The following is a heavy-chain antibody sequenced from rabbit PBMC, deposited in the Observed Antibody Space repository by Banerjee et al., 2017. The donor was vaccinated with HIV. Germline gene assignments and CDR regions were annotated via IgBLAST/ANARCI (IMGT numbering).Heavy chain of an antibody. CDR2: IWTSSGTT. Sequence: QSLEESGGDLVKPGASLTLTCTASGFSFSNNCGMCWVRQAPGKGLEWIGCIWTSSGTTDYANWAKGRFTISKTSSTTVTLQMTSLTAADTATYFCATEPYNDGVIGYDLWGQGTLVTVS. V-gene: IGHV1S40*01. CDR1: GFSFSNNCG. J-gene: IGHJ3*01. D-gene: IGHD6-1*01. CDR3: ATEPYNDGVIGYDL.